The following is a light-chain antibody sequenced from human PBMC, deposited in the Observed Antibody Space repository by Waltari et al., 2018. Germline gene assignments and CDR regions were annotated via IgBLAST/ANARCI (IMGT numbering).Light chain of an antibody. V-gene: IGLV2-14*03. J-gene: IGLJ3*02. CDR3: VSFSTGSTLGV. CDR1: SSDVGTYNY. Sequence: QSALTQPASVSGFPRQSITISCTGTSSDVGTYNYVPWYQHHPGKAPKLIIYNVSKRPSGVSNRFSGSKSGDSASLTISGLQAEDEAHYYCVSFSTGSTLGVFGGGTDLTVL. CDR2: NVS.